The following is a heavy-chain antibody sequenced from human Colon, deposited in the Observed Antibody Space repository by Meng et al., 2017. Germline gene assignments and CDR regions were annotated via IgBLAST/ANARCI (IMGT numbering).Heavy chain of an antibody. CDR2: INHSGST. CDR1: GVSFSGYY. CDR3: ARGRYSGYLP. Sequence: QVQIQQWGAGLLKPSETLSLTCAVYGVSFSGYYWSWIRQPPGKGLEWIGEINHSGSTNYNPSLKSRVTISVDTSKNQFSLKLSSVTAADTAVYYCARGRYSGYLPWGQGTLVTVSS. J-gene: IGHJ5*02. D-gene: IGHD5-12*01. V-gene: IGHV4-34*01.